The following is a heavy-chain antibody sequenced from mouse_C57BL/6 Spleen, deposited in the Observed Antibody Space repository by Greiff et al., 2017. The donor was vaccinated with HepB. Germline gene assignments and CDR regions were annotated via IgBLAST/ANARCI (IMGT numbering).Heavy chain of an antibody. J-gene: IGHJ4*01. CDR2: ILPGIGST. CDR1: GYTFTGYW. V-gene: IGHV1-9*01. D-gene: IGHD2-3*01. CDR3: PRSGYSVLMDY. Sequence: VQLEESGAELMKPGASVKLSCKATGYTFTGYWIEWVKQRPGHGLEWIGQILPGIGSTKYNEKFKGKATFTADTSSNTAYMQLSSLTTEDSAIYCCPRSGYSVLMDYWGQGTSVTVSS.